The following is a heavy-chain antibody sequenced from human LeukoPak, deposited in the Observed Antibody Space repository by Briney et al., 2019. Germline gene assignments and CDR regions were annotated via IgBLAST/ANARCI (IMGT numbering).Heavy chain of an antibody. D-gene: IGHD6-19*01. Sequence: SQTLSLTCAISGDSVSSNSAAWNWIRQSPSRGLEWLGRTYYRSKWYNDYAVSVKSRITINPDTSKNQFSLQLNSVTPEDTAVYYCAREVWPHSSGRQHDAFDIWGQGTMVTVSS. CDR1: GDSVSSNSAA. CDR2: TYYRSKWYN. V-gene: IGHV6-1*01. J-gene: IGHJ3*02. CDR3: AREVWPHSSGRQHDAFDI.